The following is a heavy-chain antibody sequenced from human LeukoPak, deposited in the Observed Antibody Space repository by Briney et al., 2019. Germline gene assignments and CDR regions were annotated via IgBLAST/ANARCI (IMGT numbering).Heavy chain of an antibody. CDR3: ARDTVRGSHLGLDY. Sequence: PGGSLRLSCAASGFAFSSYSMNWVRQAPGKGLEWVSYIRSSSGTIYYADSVKGRFTISRDNAKNTLYLQMNSLRAEDTAVYYCARDTVRGSHLGLDYWGQGTLVTVSS. CDR1: GFAFSSYS. J-gene: IGHJ4*02. D-gene: IGHD3-10*01. CDR2: IRSSSGTI. V-gene: IGHV3-48*01.